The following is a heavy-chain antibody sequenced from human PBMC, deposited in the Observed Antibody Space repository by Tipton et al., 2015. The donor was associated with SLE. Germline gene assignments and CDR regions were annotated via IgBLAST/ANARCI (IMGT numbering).Heavy chain of an antibody. J-gene: IGHJ5*02. V-gene: IGHV4-59*01. D-gene: IGHD6-13*01. Sequence: TLSLTCTVSGGSISSYYWSWIRQPAGKGLEWIGYMYHSGSTKYNPSLKSRVTISLDTSKNQVSLKLNSVTAADTAVYYCARGWYSRNGEWWFDPWGQGTLVTVSS. CDR2: MYHSGST. CDR1: GGSISSYY. CDR3: ARGWYSRNGEWWFDP.